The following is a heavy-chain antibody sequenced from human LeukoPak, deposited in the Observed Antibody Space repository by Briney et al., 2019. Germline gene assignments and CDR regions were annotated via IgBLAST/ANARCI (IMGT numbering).Heavy chain of an antibody. CDR3: AKGRRRSIVGATGPLLD. V-gene: IGHV3-23*01. CDR2: ISGSGGST. J-gene: IGHJ4*02. CDR1: GFTFSSYA. D-gene: IGHD1-26*01. Sequence: GGSLRLSCAASGFTFSSYAMSWVRQAPGKGLEWVSAISGSGGSTYYADSVKGRFTISRDNSKNTLYLQMNSLRAEDTAVYYCAKGRRRSIVGATGPLLDWGQGTLVTVSS.